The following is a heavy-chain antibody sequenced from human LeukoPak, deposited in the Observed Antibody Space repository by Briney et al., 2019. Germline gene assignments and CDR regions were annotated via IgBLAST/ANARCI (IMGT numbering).Heavy chain of an antibody. D-gene: IGHD1-14*01. Sequence: PGGSLRLSCAAPGFTVSSNYMKWVCQAPGEGLEWGSAISGSGGSTYYADSVKGRFTISRDNSKNTLYLQMNSLRAEDTAVYYCAKGPSTSDEVTGPFDYWGQGTLVTVSS. CDR3: AKGPSTSDEVTGPFDY. J-gene: IGHJ4*02. CDR2: ISGSGGST. V-gene: IGHV3-23*01. CDR1: GFTVSSNY.